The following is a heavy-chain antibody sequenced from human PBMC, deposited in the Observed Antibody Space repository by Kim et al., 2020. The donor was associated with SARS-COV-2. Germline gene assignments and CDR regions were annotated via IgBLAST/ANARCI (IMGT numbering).Heavy chain of an antibody. Sequence: GGSLRLSCAASGFTFSSYSMNWVRQAPGKGLEWVSSISSSSSYIYYADSVKGRFTISRDNAKNSLYLQMNSLRAEDTAVYYCARGTRGYSYLNPDYWGQGTLVTVSS. J-gene: IGHJ4*02. CDR3: ARGTRGYSYLNPDY. CDR2: ISSSSSYI. CDR1: GFTFSSYS. V-gene: IGHV3-21*01. D-gene: IGHD5-18*01.